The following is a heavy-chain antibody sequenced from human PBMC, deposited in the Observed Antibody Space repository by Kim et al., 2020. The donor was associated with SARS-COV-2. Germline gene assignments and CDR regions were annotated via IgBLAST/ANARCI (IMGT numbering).Heavy chain of an antibody. D-gene: IGHD3-22*01. CDR1: GYTFTSYW. CDR2: VYPGDSDT. Sequence: GESLKISCKASGYTFTSYWIGWVRQMPGKGLEWMGIVYPGDSDTRYSPSFQGHVTISVDKSISTAYLQWSSLKASDTAPYFCARGLTRSDGCHYYAFAIWGKGALVIV. V-gene: IGHV5-51*01. J-gene: IGHJ3*02. CDR3: ARGLTRSDGCHYYAFAI.